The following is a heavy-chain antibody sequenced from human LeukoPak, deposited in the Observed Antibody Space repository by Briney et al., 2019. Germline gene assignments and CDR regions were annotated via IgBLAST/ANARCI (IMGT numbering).Heavy chain of an antibody. CDR1: GYTFTGYY. D-gene: IGHD6-13*01. CDR3: ARAKGVVAAAGTTYNY. Sequence: ASVKVSCKASGYTFTGYYMHWVRQAPGQGLEWMGRINPNSGGTNYAQKFQGRVIMTRDTSISTAHMELSRLRSDDTAVYYCARAKGVVAAAGTTYNYWGQGTLVTVSS. J-gene: IGHJ4*02. CDR2: INPNSGGT. V-gene: IGHV1-2*06.